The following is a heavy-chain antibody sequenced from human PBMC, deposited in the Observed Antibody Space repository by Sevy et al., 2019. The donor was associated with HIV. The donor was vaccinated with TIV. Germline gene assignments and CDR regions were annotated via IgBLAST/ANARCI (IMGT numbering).Heavy chain of an antibody. CDR1: GFTFDSYA. CDR3: AKDRVTVFGVVVTFDS. Sequence: GESLKISCAAPGFTFDSYAMHWVRQVAGKGLEWVSTISGSSYATYDADSVKGRVIISRDTSRNTLYLQMNSLRVDDSAVYFCAKDRVTVFGVVVTFDSWGQGTLVTVSS. D-gene: IGHD3-3*01. V-gene: IGHV3-23*01. J-gene: IGHJ4*02. CDR2: ISGSSYAT.